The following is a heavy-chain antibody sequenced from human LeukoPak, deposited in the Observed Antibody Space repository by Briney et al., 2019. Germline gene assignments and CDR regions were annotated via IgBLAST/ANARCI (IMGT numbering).Heavy chain of an antibody. J-gene: IGHJ6*03. CDR3: AKEGITIFWANYYMDV. CDR1: GFTFSSYG. CDR2: ISGSGGST. V-gene: IGHV3-23*01. Sequence: GGSLRLSCAASGFTFSSYGMSWVRQAPGKGLEWVSAISGSGGSTYYADSVKGRFTISRDNSKNTLYLQMNSRRAEDTAVYYCAKEGITIFWANYYMDVWGKGTTVTISS. D-gene: IGHD3-9*01.